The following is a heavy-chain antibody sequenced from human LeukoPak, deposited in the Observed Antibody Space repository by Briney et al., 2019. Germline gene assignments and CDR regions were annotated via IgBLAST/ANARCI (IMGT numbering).Heavy chain of an antibody. V-gene: IGHV3-74*01. CDR1: GFPFSNYW. D-gene: IGHD4-23*01. J-gene: IGHJ4*02. CDR3: VKGITTVATVPDF. CDR2: INEDGWTR. Sequence: PGGSLRLSCAASGFPFSNYWMHWVRQAPGKGLVWVSRINEDGWTRDYADSVKGRFTISRDNSKNTLYLQMSSMRTEDTAVYYCVKGITTVATVPDFGGQGTLVPVSS.